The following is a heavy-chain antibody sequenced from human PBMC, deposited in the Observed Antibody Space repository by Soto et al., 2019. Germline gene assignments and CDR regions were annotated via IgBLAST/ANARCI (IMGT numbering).Heavy chain of an antibody. J-gene: IGHJ6*04. CDR2: ISSGGST. Sequence: EVQLVESGGGLVQRGGSLRLSCAASGITVYNNYMSWVRQAPGKGLEWVSVISSGGSTSYADSVKGRFTISRDGSKNTVYLQMNSLRAEDTAVYYCARDVGVWGRGTTVTVSS. V-gene: IGHV3-66*01. CDR3: ARDVGV. CDR1: GITVYNNY.